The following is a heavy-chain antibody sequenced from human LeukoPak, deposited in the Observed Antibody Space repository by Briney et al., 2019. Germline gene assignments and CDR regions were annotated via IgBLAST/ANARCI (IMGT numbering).Heavy chain of an antibody. CDR2: INHSGRT. CDR3: ARGVDYYGV. Sequence: SETLSLTCAVYGGSFSGYYWNWIRQPPGKGLEWIGEINHSGRTNYNPSLKSRVTISVDTSKKQFSLKLSSVTAADTAVYYCARGVDYYGVWGQGTMVTVSS. V-gene: IGHV4-34*01. D-gene: IGHD3-10*01. CDR1: GGSFSGYY. J-gene: IGHJ3*01.